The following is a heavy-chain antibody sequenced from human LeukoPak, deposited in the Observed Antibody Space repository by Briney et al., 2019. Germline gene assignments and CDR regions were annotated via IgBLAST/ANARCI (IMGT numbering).Heavy chain of an antibody. V-gene: IGHV4-34*01. CDR3: ARDPLIAVAGTMNYYGMDV. J-gene: IGHJ6*04. CDR1: GGSFSGYC. Sequence: SETLSLTCAVYGGSFSGYCWSWIRQPPGKGLEWIGEINHSGSTNYNPSLKSRVTISVDTSKNQFSLKLSSVTAADTAVYYCARDPLIAVAGTMNYYGMDVWGKGTTVTVSS. CDR2: INHSGST. D-gene: IGHD6-19*01.